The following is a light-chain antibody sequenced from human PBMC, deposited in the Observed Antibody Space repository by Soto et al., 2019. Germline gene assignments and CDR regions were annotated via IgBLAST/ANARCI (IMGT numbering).Light chain of an antibody. CDR1: QGIGNS. Sequence: IQLTQSPSSLSASVGDRVTITCRASQGIGNSLAWYQQKPGEAPKLLIYAASTLQSGVPSRFTGSGSGKDVTRTVSSLLPEDCATYYCQQLNSYPRTFGPGTKVDIK. CDR3: QQLNSYPRT. V-gene: IGKV1-9*01. CDR2: AAS. J-gene: IGKJ3*01.